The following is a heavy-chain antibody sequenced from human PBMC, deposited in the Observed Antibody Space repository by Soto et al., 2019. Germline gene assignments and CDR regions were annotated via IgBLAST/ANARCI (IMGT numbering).Heavy chain of an antibody. D-gene: IGHD6-19*01. J-gene: IGHJ4*02. CDR1: GGSISSSSYY. V-gene: IGHV4-39*01. Sequence: SETLSLTCTVSGGSISSSSYYWGWIRQPTGKGLEWIGSIYYSGSTYYNPSLKSRVTISVDTSKNQFSLKLSSVTAADTAVYYCARASSGWYKHFDYWGQGTLVTVSS. CDR2: IYYSGST. CDR3: ARASSGWYKHFDY.